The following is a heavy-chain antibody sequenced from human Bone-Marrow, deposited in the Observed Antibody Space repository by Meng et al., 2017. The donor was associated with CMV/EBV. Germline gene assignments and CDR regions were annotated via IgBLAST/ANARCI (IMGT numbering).Heavy chain of an antibody. V-gene: IGHV3-7*01. J-gene: IGHJ4*02. CDR3: AKGEGIATRRSYYFDY. CDR2: IKQDGSEK. D-gene: IGHD6-6*01. Sequence: GESLKISCAASGFTFSSHWMSWVRQAPGKGLEWVANIKQDGSEKYYVDSVKGRFTISRDNAKNSLYLQMNSLRAEDTAVYYCAKGEGIATRRSYYFDYWGQGTLVTVSS. CDR1: GFTFSSHW.